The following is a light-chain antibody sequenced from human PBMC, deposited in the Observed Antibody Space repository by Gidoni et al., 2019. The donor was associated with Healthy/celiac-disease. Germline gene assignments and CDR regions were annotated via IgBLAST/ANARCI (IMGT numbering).Light chain of an antibody. CDR1: QSVSSSY. CDR3: QQYGSSPRT. V-gene: IGKV3-20*01. CDR2: GAS. J-gene: IGKJ1*01. Sequence: EIVLTQSPGTLSLSPGERATLSCRASQSVSSSYLDWYQQKPGQAPRLLSYGASSRATGIPDRFSGSGSGTDFTLKISRLEPEDFAVYYCQQYGSSPRTFGQGTKVEIK.